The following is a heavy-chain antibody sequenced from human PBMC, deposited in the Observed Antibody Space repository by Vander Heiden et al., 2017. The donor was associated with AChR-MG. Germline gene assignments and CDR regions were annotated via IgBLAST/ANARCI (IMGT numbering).Heavy chain of an antibody. Sequence: QVQLVQSGAEVKKPGSSVKVSCKASGGTFSSYAISWVRQAPGQGLDWRGGIIPIVGTANDAQKFQGRVTITADESTSTAYMELSSLRSEDTAVYYCASSRYSSISTGYYYMDVWGKGTTVTVSS. V-gene: IGHV1-69*01. CDR3: ASSRYSSISTGYYYMDV. CDR1: GGTFSSYA. D-gene: IGHD6-19*01. CDR2: IIPIVGTA. J-gene: IGHJ6*03.